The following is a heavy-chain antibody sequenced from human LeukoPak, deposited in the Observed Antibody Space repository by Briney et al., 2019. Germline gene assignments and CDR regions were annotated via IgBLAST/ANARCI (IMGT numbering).Heavy chain of an antibody. Sequence: PGGSLRLSCAASGFTFSTNGMHWVRQAPGKGLEWVAFIRYDGSNTQYADSVKGRFTISRDNSKNTLYLQMNSLRAEDTAVYYCARDQYYYDSSGYYPIYYYYYMDVWGKGTTVTVSS. CDR3: ARDQYYYDSSGYYPIYYYYYMDV. J-gene: IGHJ6*03. CDR1: GFTFSTNG. V-gene: IGHV3-30*02. D-gene: IGHD3-22*01. CDR2: IRYDGSNT.